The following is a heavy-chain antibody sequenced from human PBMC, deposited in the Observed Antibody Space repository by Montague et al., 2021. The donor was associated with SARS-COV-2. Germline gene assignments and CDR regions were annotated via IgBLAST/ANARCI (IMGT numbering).Heavy chain of an antibody. CDR1: GGSIRSYY. D-gene: IGHD1-26*01. Sequence: SETLSLTCTVSGGSIRSYYWSWIRQTPGKGLEWIGYIYYDGSTNYKPSLKSRVTMSVDSSKNQFSLRLSSVTAADTAVYYCARYGSDFEHWGQGTLVTVSS. CDR3: ARYGSDFEH. J-gene: IGHJ4*02. CDR2: IYYDGST. V-gene: IGHV4-59*03.